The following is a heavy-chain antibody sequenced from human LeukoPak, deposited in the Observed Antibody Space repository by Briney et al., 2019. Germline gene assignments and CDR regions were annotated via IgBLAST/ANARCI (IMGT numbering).Heavy chain of an antibody. CDR1: GFTYISYA. CDR3: AKDPLGSYGSRYLFDS. Sequence: GGSLRLSCAASGFTYISYAMHWVRQAPGKGMEWVAVIWYDETYKYYADSVKGRFTISRDNSKNTLYLQMNSLRAEDTALYYCAKDPLGSYGSRYLFDSWGQGTVVTVSS. V-gene: IGHV3-33*06. CDR2: IWYDETYK. D-gene: IGHD5-18*01. J-gene: IGHJ4*02.